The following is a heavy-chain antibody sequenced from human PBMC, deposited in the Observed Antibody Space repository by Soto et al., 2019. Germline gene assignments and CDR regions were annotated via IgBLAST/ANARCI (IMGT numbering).Heavy chain of an antibody. CDR2: IYHSGST. CDR3: ARLVCGGDCYSDY. V-gene: IGHV4-4*02. D-gene: IGHD2-21*02. CDR1: GGSISSSNW. J-gene: IGHJ4*02. Sequence: PSETLSLTCAVSGGSISSSNWWSWVRQPPGKGLEWIGEIYHSGSTNYNPSLKSRVTISVDKSKNQFSLKLSSVTAADTAVYYCARLVCGGDCYSDYWGQGTLVTVSS.